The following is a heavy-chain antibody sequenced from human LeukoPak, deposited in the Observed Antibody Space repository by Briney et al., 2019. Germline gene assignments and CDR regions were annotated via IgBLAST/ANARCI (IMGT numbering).Heavy chain of an antibody. CDR2: IYHTGST. D-gene: IGHD3-3*01. J-gene: IGHJ4*02. Sequence: SETLSLTCTVSRASISTYYWSWIRQPPGKGLEWIGFIYHTGSTNYNPSLKGRVTMSVDTPKNQFSLRLRSVTAADTAVYYCARGSDYGDYWGQGTLVTVSS. CDR1: RASISTYY. V-gene: IGHV4-59*01. CDR3: ARGSDYGDY.